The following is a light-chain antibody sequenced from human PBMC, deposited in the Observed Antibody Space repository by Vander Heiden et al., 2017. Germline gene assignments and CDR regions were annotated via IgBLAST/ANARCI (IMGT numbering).Light chain of an antibody. CDR3: QVWDSGSDHVV. CDR1: NIGHQS. J-gene: IGLJ2*01. Sequence: YVLTQPPSVSVAPGQTARIACEGDNIGHQSVHWYQQKPGQAPVLVVYDDSDRPSGIPERISGSKPGNTATLTISGVEAGDEADYYCQVWDSGSDHVVFGGGTKLTVL. CDR2: DDS. V-gene: IGLV3-21*02.